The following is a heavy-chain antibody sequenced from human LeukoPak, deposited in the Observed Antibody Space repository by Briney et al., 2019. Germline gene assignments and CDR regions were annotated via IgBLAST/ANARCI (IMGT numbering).Heavy chain of an antibody. D-gene: IGHD3-16*02. J-gene: IGHJ4*02. CDR2: ISAYNGNT. CDR1: VYTFTSYG. CDR3: ARVRNDYVWGSYRYTYYFDY. V-gene: IGHV1-18*01. Sequence: GASVNVSCKASVYTFTSYGISWVRQAPGQGLEWMGWISAYNGNTNYAQKLQGRVTMTTDTSTSTAYMELRSLRSDDTAVYYCARVRNDYVWGSYRYTYYFDYWGQGTLVTVSS.